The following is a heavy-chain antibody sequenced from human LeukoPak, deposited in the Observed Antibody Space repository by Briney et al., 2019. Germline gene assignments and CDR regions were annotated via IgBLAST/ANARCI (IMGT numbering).Heavy chain of an antibody. J-gene: IGHJ5*02. Sequence: PGGSLRLPCAASGFTFSDYYMGWIRQAPGKGLEWVSSISSGSSIYYADSVKGRFTISRDNAKNSLYLQMNSLRAEDTAVYYCARGEGTFDPWGQGTLVTVSS. V-gene: IGHV3-69-1*01. CDR3: ARGEGTFDP. CDR2: ISSGSSI. D-gene: IGHD1-26*01. CDR1: GFTFSDYY.